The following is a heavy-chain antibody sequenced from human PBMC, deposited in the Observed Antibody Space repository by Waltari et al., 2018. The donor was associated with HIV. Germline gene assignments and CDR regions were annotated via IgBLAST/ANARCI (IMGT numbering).Heavy chain of an antibody. D-gene: IGHD4-4*01. CDR1: GFRFGDFA. CDR3: TRSSKLDY. V-gene: IGHV3-49*03. CDR2: IRSRIYGGAT. J-gene: IGHJ4*02. Sequence: EVQLVEFGGGLVQPGRSLTTSCTGFGFRFGDFAISWFRRAPGKGLELVGLIRSRIYGGATEYAASAKGRFTISRDDLKSVAYLQMNSLKTEDTAVYYCTRSSKLDYWGQGTLVTVSS.